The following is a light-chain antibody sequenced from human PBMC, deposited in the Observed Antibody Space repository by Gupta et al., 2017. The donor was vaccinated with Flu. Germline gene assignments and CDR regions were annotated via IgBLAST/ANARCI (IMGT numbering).Light chain of an antibody. CDR1: QCHRHSNGNKY. CDR3: RQGLQPPIV. CDR2: MGS. Sequence: FTPGEPGSISCRARQCHRHSNGNKYLDWYRQKPGQSPQLLIYMGSKLASGVPDRFSGSGSGTDFTLIISRVETEDVGIYYCRQGLQPPIVFGGGTKVEIK. V-gene: IGKV2-28*01. J-gene: IGKJ4*01.